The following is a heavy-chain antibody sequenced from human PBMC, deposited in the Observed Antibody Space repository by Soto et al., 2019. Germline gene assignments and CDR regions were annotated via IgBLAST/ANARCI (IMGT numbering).Heavy chain of an antibody. D-gene: IGHD1-7*01. V-gene: IGHV3-21*01. Sequence: EVQLVESGGGLVKPGGSLRLSCAASGFSFSSDSMGWVRQAPGKGLEWVSSISSSGSFMNYADSVKGRFTISRDNAKNSLYPQMSGLKDEDTAVYYCARDPPTGTTLDWADSWGQGTLVTVSS. CDR1: GFSFSSDS. J-gene: IGHJ4*02. CDR3: ARDPPTGTTLDWADS. CDR2: ISSSGSFM.